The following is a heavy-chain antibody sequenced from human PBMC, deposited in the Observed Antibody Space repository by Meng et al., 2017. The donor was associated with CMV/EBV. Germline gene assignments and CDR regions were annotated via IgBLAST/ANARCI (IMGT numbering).Heavy chain of an antibody. V-gene: IGHV1-69*10. CDR2: TIPILSIA. D-gene: IGHD3-10*01. J-gene: IGHJ4*02. Sequence: VKVSCKASGGTFSSNAISWVRQAPGQGLEWMGGTIPILSIANYAQKFQGRVTITADKSTSTAYMELSSLRSEDTAVYYCVRYLPYGSGSHEDWGQGTVVTVSS. CDR1: GGTFSSNA. CDR3: VRYLPYGSGSHED.